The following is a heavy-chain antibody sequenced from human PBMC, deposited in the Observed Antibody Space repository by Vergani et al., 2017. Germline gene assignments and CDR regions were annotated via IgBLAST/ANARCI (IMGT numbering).Heavy chain of an antibody. CDR1: GFTVSSNY. J-gene: IGHJ3*02. V-gene: IGHV3-53*01. D-gene: IGHD2-8*01. Sequence: EVQLVESGGGLIQPGGSLRLSCAASGFTVSSNYMSWVRQAPGKGLEWVSVIYSGGSTYYADSVKGRFTISRDNSKNTLYLQMNSLRAEDTAVYYCARDCRYCTSHDAFDIWGEGTRVTVSS. CDR2: IYSGGST. CDR3: ARDCRYCTSHDAFDI.